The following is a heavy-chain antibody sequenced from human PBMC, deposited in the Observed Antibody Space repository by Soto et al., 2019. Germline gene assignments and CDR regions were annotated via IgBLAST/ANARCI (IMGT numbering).Heavy chain of an antibody. CDR1: GGTIIGYY. CDR3: ARYGGYRGYDYSNNWLDP. Sequence: SEPLSLSCTVSGGTIIGYYWSRIRQPPGKGLEWIGYINHSGSTTYNPSLKSRVTISVDTSKNQFSLKLSSVTAADTAVYYCARYGGYRGYDYSNNWLDPWGQPPLVTVSS. D-gene: IGHD5-12*01. CDR2: INHSGST. V-gene: IGHV4-59*12. J-gene: IGHJ5*02.